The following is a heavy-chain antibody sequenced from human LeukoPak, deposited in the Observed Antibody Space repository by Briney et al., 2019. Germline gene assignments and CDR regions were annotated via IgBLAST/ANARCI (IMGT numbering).Heavy chain of an antibody. CDR2: ISSSGSTI. J-gene: IGHJ6*02. CDR3: ARARYCSSTSCYDGMDV. V-gene: IGHV3-48*03. D-gene: IGHD2-2*01. CDR1: GFTFSSYE. Sequence: GGSLRLSCAASGFTFSSYEMNWVRQAPGKGLEWVSYISSSGSTIYYADSVKGRFTISRDKAKNSLYLQMNSLRAEDTAVYYCARARYCSSTSCYDGMDVWGQGTTVTVSS.